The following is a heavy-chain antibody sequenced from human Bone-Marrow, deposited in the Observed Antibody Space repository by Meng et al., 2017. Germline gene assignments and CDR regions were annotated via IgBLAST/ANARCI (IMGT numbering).Heavy chain of an antibody. J-gene: IGHJ5*02. D-gene: IGHD3-9*01. V-gene: IGHV3-7*01. Sequence: GGSLRLSCAASGFTFSSYWMSWVRQAPGKGLEWVANIKQDGSEKYYVDSVKGRFTISRDNAKNSLYLQMNSLRAEDTAVYYCARDSYDILTGYYSWFDPWGQGTLVPSPQ. CDR1: GFTFSSYW. CDR2: IKQDGSEK. CDR3: ARDSYDILTGYYSWFDP.